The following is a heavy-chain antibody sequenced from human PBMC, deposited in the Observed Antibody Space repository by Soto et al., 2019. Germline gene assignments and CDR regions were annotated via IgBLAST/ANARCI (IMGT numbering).Heavy chain of an antibody. V-gene: IGHV3-72*01. Sequence: EVQLVESGGGLVQPGGSLRLSCAASGLIFSDYHMDWVRQAPGKGLEWVGRIRRKANSYTTEYAASVKGRFTISRDDSKNLLYLQMNRLKTEDTAVYYCAMLGGWSGGSNDMDVWGQGTKVTVSS. CDR1: GLIFSDYH. CDR3: AMLGGWSGGSNDMDV. J-gene: IGHJ6*02. CDR2: IRRKANSYTT. D-gene: IGHD6-19*01.